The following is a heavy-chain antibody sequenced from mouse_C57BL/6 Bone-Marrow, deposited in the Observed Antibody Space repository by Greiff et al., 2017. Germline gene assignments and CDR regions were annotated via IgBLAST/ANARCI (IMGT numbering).Heavy chain of an antibody. CDR1: GYAFSTSW. Sequence: VKLQQSGAELVKPGASVKISCKVSGYAFSTSWLNWVKQRPGKGLEWIGQIYPGDGDTNYNGKFKGKATLTADKSSSTAYMQLSSLTSEDTAVYYCTTRQLDHYYAMDYWGQGTSVTVSS. D-gene: IGHD6-1*02. CDR3: TTRQLDHYYAMDY. V-gene: IGHV1-80*01. J-gene: IGHJ4*01. CDR2: IYPGDGDT.